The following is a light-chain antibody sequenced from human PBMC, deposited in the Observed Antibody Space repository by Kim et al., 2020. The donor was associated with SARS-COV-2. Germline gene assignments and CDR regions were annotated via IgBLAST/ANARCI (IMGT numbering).Light chain of an antibody. CDR2: GDD. J-gene: IGLJ2*01. CDR3: SAWDDSLNGPV. CDR1: NSNIGSNN. Sequence: GQMVTISCSGVNSNIGSNNVHWYQQLPGTAPKLLIYGDDRRASGVPERFSASKSDTSASLAISGLQSQDEADYYCSAWDDSLNGPVFGGGTKVTVL. V-gene: IGLV1-44*01.